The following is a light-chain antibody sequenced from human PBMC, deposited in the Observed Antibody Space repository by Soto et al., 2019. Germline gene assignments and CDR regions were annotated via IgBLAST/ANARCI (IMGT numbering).Light chain of an antibody. V-gene: IGKV4-1*01. Sequence: DIVMTQSPDSLAVSLGERAAINYKSSQSVIYSSDNKNYLAWYQQKPGQPPKLLIYWASTRDSGVPDRFSGSGSGADFTLTISSLQAEDVAVYYCQQYYTTLTFGGGTKVEIK. CDR2: WAS. J-gene: IGKJ4*01. CDR3: QQYYTTLT. CDR1: QSVIYSSDNKNY.